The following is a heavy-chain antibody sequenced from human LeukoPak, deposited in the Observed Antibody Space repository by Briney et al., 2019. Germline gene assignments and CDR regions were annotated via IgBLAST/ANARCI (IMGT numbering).Heavy chain of an antibody. V-gene: IGHV3-23*01. CDR3: AKEGYYYGGSGYYLFEY. D-gene: IGHD3-22*01. J-gene: IGHJ4*02. CDR2: IGDSGDNT. CDR1: GFTFSNYA. Sequence: GGSLRLSCAASGFTFSNYAMNWIRQAPGKGLEWVSGIGDSGDNTYYADSVKGRFTISRDNSKDTLYLQMASLRAEDTAVYYCAKEGYYYGGSGYYLFEYWGQGTLVTVSS.